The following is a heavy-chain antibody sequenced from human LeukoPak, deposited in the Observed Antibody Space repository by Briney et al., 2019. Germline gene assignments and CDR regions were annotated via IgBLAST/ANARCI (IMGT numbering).Heavy chain of an antibody. V-gene: IGHV3-7*01. CDR1: GFAFSTYW. J-gene: IGHJ4*02. D-gene: IGHD3-3*01. Sequence: GGSLRLSCAASGFAFSTYWMDWVRQAPGKGLEWVGNINQDGSVKHYVDSVRGRFTISRVNARNSVYLQMSALRVEDTAVYYCTRDFVFWGQGSLVTASS. CDR2: INQDGSVK. CDR3: TRDFVF.